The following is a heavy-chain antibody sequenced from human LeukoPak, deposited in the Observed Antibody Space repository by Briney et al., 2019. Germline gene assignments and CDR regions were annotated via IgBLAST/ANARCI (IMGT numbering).Heavy chain of an antibody. Sequence: GGSLRLSCAASGFTVSSNYMSWVRQAPGKGLEWVSVIYSGGSTYYADSVKGRFTISRDNSKNTLYLQMNSLRAEDTAVYYCAREVRGYSYGYVRGFDYWGQGTLVTVSS. D-gene: IGHD5-18*01. CDR1: GFTVSSNY. V-gene: IGHV3-66*01. CDR3: AREVRGYSYGYVRGFDY. J-gene: IGHJ4*02. CDR2: IYSGGST.